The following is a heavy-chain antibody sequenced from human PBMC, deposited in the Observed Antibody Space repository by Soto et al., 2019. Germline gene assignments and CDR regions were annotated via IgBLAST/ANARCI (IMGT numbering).Heavy chain of an antibody. CDR3: ARDLKYGWLQSGWFYFDY. V-gene: IGHV3-21*01. Sequence: EVQLVESGGGLVKPGGSLSLSCAASGFTFSSYSMNWVRQAPGTGLEWVSSISSSSSYIYYADSVKGRFTISRDNAKNALYLQMNSLRAEDTAVYYCARDLKYGWLQSGWFYFDYWGQGTLVTVSS. D-gene: IGHD5-12*01. CDR1: GFTFSSYS. CDR2: ISSSSSYI. J-gene: IGHJ4*02.